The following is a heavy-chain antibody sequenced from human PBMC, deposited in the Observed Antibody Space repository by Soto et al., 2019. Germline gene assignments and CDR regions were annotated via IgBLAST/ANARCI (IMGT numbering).Heavy chain of an antibody. J-gene: IGHJ5*02. CDR2: IRAYNGNT. V-gene: IGHV1-18*01. CDR3: ARLRRILRYFDAVDP. CDR1: GYTFTSYG. D-gene: IGHD3-9*01. Sequence: QVQLVQSGAEVKKPGASVKVSCKASGYTFTSYGISWVRQAPGQGLDWMGGIRAYNGNTNYAQKPQGRVTMTTDTSTSTAYMELRSLRSDDTAVYYCARLRRILRYFDAVDPWGQGTLVTVSS.